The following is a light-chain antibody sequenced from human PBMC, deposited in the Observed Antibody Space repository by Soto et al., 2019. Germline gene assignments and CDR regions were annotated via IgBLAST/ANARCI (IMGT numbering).Light chain of an antibody. J-gene: IGKJ4*01. CDR3: QQSYTSPLT. Sequence: TQSPATLSLSPGQRATLSCRASQSIRSYLAWYQQKPGKAPKLLIYAASSLQSGVPSRFSGSGAGTDFTLTINTLQPEDFATYFCQQSYTSPLTFGGGTRVQI. CDR1: QSIRSY. V-gene: IGKV1-39*01. CDR2: AAS.